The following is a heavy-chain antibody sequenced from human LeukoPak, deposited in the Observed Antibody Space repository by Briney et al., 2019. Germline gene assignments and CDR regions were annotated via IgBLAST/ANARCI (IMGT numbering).Heavy chain of an antibody. J-gene: IGHJ5*02. CDR2: IIPIFGTA. V-gene: IGHV1-69*06. D-gene: IGHD6-6*01. CDR1: GGTFSSYA. CDR3: ASSSSEYSSSSA. Sequence: ASVTVSCKASGGTFSSYAISWVRQAPGQGLEWMGGIIPIFGTANYAQMFQGRVTITADKSTSTAYMELSSLRSEDTAVYYCASSSSEYSSSSAWGQGTVVTVSS.